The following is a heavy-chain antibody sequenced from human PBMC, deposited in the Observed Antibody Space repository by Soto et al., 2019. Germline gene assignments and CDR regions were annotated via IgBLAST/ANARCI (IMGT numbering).Heavy chain of an antibody. J-gene: IGHJ4*02. Sequence: EVQLEESGGALVQPGGSLRLSCAASGFTFKTYNMNWVRQAPGKGLEWVSYIGTSGTPVYYADSVKGRFTISRDNAKNSLFLQMHSLRDEDTALYFCARDPSPDSSGWYYFDYWGKGTLVTVSS. CDR3: ARDPSPDSSGWYYFDY. D-gene: IGHD6-19*01. V-gene: IGHV3-48*02. CDR1: GFTFKTYN. CDR2: IGTSGTPV.